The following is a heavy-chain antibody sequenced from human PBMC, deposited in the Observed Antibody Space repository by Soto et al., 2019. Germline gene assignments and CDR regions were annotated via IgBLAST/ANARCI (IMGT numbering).Heavy chain of an antibody. Sequence: GGSLRLSCAASGFTFSSYAMSWVRQAPGKGLEWVSAISGSGGSTYYADSVKGRFTISRDNSKNTLYLQMNSLRAEDTAVYYCAKAVEWFGELLDYFDYWGQGTLVTVSS. J-gene: IGHJ4*02. D-gene: IGHD3-10*01. V-gene: IGHV3-23*01. CDR1: GFTFSSYA. CDR3: AKAVEWFGELLDYFDY. CDR2: ISGSGGST.